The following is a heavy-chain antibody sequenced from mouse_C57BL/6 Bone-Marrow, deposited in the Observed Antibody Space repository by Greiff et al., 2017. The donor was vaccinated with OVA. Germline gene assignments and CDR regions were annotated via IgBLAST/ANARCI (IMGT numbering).Heavy chain of an antibody. Sequence: QVQLQQSGAELARPGASVKLSCKASGYTFTSYGISWVKQRTGQGLEWIGEIYPRSGNTYYNEKFKGKATLTADKSSSTAYMELRSLTSEDSAVYFCARWEGWLEAPFDVWGTGTTVTVSS. CDR1: GYTFTSYG. CDR3: ARWEGWLEAPFDV. D-gene: IGHD2-3*01. CDR2: IYPRSGNT. J-gene: IGHJ1*03. V-gene: IGHV1-81*01.